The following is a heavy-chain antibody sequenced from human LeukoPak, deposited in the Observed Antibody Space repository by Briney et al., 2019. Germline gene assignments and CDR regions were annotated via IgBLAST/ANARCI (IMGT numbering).Heavy chain of an antibody. V-gene: IGHV4-34*01. CDR3: ARGSGYTGNED. CDR2: INHSGSA. D-gene: IGHD5-12*01. CDR1: GGSFSGYY. Sequence: PSEILSLTCAVYGGSFSGYYCSWIRQPPGKGLEWIGEINHSGSANYNPSLNSRVTISLDTSKNQFSLKLSSVTAADTAIYYCARGSGYTGNEDWGQGTLVTVSS. J-gene: IGHJ1*01.